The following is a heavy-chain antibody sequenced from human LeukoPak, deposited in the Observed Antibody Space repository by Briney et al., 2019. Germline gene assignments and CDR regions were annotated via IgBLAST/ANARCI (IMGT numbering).Heavy chain of an antibody. Sequence: PSETLSLTCAVHGGSFSGYYWSWIRQPPGKGLEWIGYIYYSGSTNYNPSLKSRVTISVDTSKNQSSLKLSSVTAADTAVYYCARHRKRSGGSCYSCAFDIWGQGTMVTVSS. V-gene: IGHV4-59*08. CDR2: IYYSGST. J-gene: IGHJ3*02. CDR1: GGSFSGYY. D-gene: IGHD2-15*01. CDR3: ARHRKRSGGSCYSCAFDI.